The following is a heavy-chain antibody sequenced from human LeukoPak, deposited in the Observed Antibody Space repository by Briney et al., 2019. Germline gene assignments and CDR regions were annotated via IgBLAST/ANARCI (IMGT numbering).Heavy chain of an antibody. Sequence: ASVKVSCKASGYTFTSYDINWVRQATGQGLEWMGWMNPNSGNTGYAQKFQGRVTMTRNTSISTAYTELSSLRSEDTAVYYCARTYRYYYYMDVWGKGTTVTVSS. V-gene: IGHV1-8*01. CDR1: GYTFTSYD. CDR2: MNPNSGNT. J-gene: IGHJ6*03. D-gene: IGHD2-2*01. CDR3: ARTYRYYYYMDV.